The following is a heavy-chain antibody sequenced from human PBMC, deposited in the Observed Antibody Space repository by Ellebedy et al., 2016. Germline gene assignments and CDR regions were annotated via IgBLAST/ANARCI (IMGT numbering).Heavy chain of an antibody. D-gene: IGHD3-16*01. CDR2: IKSDGSDT. J-gene: IGHJ4*02. CDR3: AKQMLSGPG. CDR1: GITFSSYW. Sequence: GGSLRLSXAASGITFSSYWMHWVRQAPGTGLVWVSRIKSDGSDTDYADSVKGRFTISRDNSKNTLYLQMNSLRAEDTAIYYCAKQMLSGPGWGQGTLVTVSS. V-gene: IGHV3-74*01.